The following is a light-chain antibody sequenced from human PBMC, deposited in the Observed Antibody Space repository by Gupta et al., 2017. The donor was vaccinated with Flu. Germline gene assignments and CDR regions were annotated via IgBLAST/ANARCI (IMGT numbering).Light chain of an antibody. J-gene: IGLJ3*02. V-gene: IGLV2-14*01. CDR3: SSYTSSSSWV. CDR1: SSDVDGHNY. CDR2: EVS. Sequence: QSALTQPASVSGSPGQSITISCTGTSSDVDGHNYLSWYQQHPGKAPKLMIYEVSNRPSGVSNRFSGSKSGNTASLTISGLQAEDEADYYCSSYTSSSSWVFGGGSKLTVL.